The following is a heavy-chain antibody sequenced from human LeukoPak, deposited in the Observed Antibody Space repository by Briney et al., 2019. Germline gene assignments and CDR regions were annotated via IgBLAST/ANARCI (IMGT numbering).Heavy chain of an antibody. J-gene: IGHJ4*02. V-gene: IGHV3-53*01. CDR2: IYTGGAT. D-gene: IGHD3-10*01. Sequence: GGFLRLSCVASGFTVSSNYMNWVRQAPGKGLEWVSLIYTGGATYYADSVKGRFTISRDNTKNSVYLQMNSLGVEDTAVYYCARYSRGPSGSYWGQGTLVTVSS. CDR3: ARYSRGPSGSY. CDR1: GFTVSSNY.